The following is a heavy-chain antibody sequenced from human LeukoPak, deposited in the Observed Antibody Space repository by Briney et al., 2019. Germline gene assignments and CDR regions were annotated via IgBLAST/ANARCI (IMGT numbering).Heavy chain of an antibody. Sequence: GGSLRLSCAASGFTVSSNYMSWVRQAPGKGLEWVSSISSSSSYIYYADSVRGRFTISRDNAKNSLYLQMNSLRAEDTAVYYCARGSPYDGMDVWGQGTTVTVSS. CDR1: GFTVSSNY. CDR3: ARGSPYDGMDV. CDR2: ISSSSSYI. J-gene: IGHJ6*02. D-gene: IGHD2-8*01. V-gene: IGHV3-21*01.